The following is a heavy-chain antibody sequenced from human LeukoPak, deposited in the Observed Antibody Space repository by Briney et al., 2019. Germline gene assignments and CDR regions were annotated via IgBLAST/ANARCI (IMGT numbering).Heavy chain of an antibody. J-gene: IGHJ4*02. V-gene: IGHV3-74*01. CDR2: INSDGSST. CDR1: GFTFSSYW. Sequence: GGSLRLSCAASGFTFSSYWMHWVRQAPGKGLVWVSRINSDGSSTSYADSVKGRFTISRDNAKNTLYLQMNSLRAEDTAVYYCARAAYDSSGYHYNDYWGQGTLVTVSS. CDR3: ARAAYDSSGYHYNDY. D-gene: IGHD3-22*01.